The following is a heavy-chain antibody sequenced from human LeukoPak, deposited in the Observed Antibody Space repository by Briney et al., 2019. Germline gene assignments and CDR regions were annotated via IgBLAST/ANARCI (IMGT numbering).Heavy chain of an antibody. Sequence: ASVKVSCKASGYTFTSYDINWVRQATGQGLEWMGWMNPNSGNTGYAQKFQGRVTITRNTSISTAYMELSSLRSEDTAVYYCARSSGYYFPFDCWGQGTLVTVSS. CDR3: ARSSGYYFPFDC. V-gene: IGHV1-8*03. CDR1: GYTFTSYD. D-gene: IGHD3-22*01. J-gene: IGHJ4*02. CDR2: MNPNSGNT.